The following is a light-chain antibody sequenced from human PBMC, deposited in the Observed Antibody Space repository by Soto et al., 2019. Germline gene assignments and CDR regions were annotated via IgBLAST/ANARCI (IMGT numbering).Light chain of an antibody. Sequence: QSALTQPASVSGSPGQSITISCTGTSSDVGGYNYVSWYQQHPGKGPKLIIYDVSNRPSGVCNRFSGSKSGNTASLTISGLQAEDEADYYCSSYTTSSTLEIGGGTKLTVL. J-gene: IGLJ2*01. V-gene: IGLV2-14*01. CDR1: SSDVGGYNY. CDR3: SSYTTSSTLE. CDR2: DVS.